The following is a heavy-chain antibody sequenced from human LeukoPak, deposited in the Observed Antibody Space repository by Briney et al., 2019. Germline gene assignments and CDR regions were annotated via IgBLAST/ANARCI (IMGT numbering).Heavy chain of an antibody. V-gene: IGHV3-30*04. CDR3: AKDGSEYDILTQPNWFDP. CDR1: GFTFSSYA. J-gene: IGHJ5*02. CDR2: ISYDGSNK. Sequence: GGSLRLSCAASGFTFSSYAMHWVRQAPGKGLEWVAVISYDGSNKYYADSVKGRFTISRDNSKNTLYLQMNSLRAEDTAVYYCAKDGSEYDILTQPNWFDPWGQGTLVTVSS. D-gene: IGHD3-9*01.